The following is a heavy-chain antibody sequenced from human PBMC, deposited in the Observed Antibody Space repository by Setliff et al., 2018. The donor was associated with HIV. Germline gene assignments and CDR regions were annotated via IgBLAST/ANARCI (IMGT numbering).Heavy chain of an antibody. D-gene: IGHD3-10*01. CDR2: IFYSGST. CDR1: GDSIGSGGYY. V-gene: IGHV4-31*03. J-gene: IGHJ5*02. CDR3: AREGARHYGSGRYHSWFDP. Sequence: SETLSLTCTVSGDSIGSGGYYWSWIRQHPGKGLEWIGYIFYSGSTYYNPSLKSRVTISVDTSKNQFSLGLSSVTAADTAVYFCAREGARHYGSGRYHSWFDPWGQGTQVTVSS.